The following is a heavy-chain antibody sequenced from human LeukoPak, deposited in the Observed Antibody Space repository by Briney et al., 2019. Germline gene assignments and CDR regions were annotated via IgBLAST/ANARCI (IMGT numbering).Heavy chain of an antibody. CDR1: GFTFSSYW. Sequence: GGSLRLSCAASGFTFSSYWMHWVRQAPGKGLVWVSRINSDGSNTNYADSVKGRFTISRDNAKNTLYLQMNSLRAEDTVVFYCARVRDISGHWGFLDYWGQGTLVTVSS. CDR2: INSDGSNT. CDR3: ARVRDISGHWGFLDY. V-gene: IGHV3-74*01. J-gene: IGHJ4*02. D-gene: IGHD6-19*01.